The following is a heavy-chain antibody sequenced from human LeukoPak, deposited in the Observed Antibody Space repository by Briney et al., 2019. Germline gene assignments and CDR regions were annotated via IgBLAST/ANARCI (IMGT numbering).Heavy chain of an antibody. Sequence: GGSLRLSCAASGSTLGAFAMHWVRQAPGKGLEWVSGISWNSGSIGYADSVKGRFTISRDNAKNSLYLQMNSLRAEDTALYYCAKAGGGCSSTSCYTGSSGYYFDYWGQGTLVTVSS. CDR2: ISWNSGSI. D-gene: IGHD2-2*02. J-gene: IGHJ4*02. CDR3: AKAGGGCSSTSCYTGSSGYYFDY. V-gene: IGHV3-9*01. CDR1: GSTLGAFA.